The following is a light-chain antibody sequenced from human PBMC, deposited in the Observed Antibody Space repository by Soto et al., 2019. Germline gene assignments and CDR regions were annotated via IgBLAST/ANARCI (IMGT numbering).Light chain of an antibody. J-gene: IGKJ3*01. Sequence: EIVLTQSPGTLSLSTGEGATLSCRASQSVSSNDLAWYRQKPGQAPRLLIYGASSRATGIPDRFSGSGSGTDFTLTISRLEPEDFAVYYCHHYGSSPFTLGTGNKVDIK. V-gene: IGKV3-20*01. CDR1: QSVSSND. CDR2: GAS. CDR3: HHYGSSPFT.